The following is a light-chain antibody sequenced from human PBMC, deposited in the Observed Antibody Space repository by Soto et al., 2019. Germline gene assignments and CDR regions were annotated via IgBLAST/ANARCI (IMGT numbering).Light chain of an antibody. CDR1: QIFSSSY. Sequence: EIVLTQSPGTLSLSPGERATLSCRASQIFSSSYLAWYQQKPGQAPRLLIYGASSSATAITDRFSGSGSGTDFTLNISRLEPEAFAVYYCQQSYITPYTFGQGTRLEIK. CDR2: GAS. J-gene: IGKJ2*01. V-gene: IGKV3-20*01. CDR3: QQSYITPYT.